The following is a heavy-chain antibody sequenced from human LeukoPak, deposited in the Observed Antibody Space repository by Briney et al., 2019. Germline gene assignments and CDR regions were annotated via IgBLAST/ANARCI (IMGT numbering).Heavy chain of an antibody. V-gene: IGHV4-39*02. Sequence: SETLSLTCTVSGGSISSTTYYWGWIRQPPGKGLEWIGNIYYSGSTYYNPSLKGRVTISVDTSKNQFSLKLSSVTAADTAVYYCARDGYNPMDYWGQGTLVTVSS. D-gene: IGHD5-24*01. CDR3: ARDGYNPMDY. CDR1: GGSISSTTYY. J-gene: IGHJ4*02. CDR2: IYYSGST.